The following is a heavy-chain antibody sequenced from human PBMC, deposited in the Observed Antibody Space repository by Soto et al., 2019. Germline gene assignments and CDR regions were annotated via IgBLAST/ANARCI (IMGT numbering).Heavy chain of an antibody. CDR3: AKDPVGGRGPRPPY. D-gene: IGHD2-15*01. J-gene: IGHJ4*02. CDR1: GFTFSSYA. Sequence: PGGSLRLSCAASGFTFSSYAMSWVRQAPWKGLEWVSAISGSGGSTYYADSVKGRFTISRDNSKNTLYLQMNSLRAEDTAVYYCAKDPVGGRGPRPPYWGQGTLVTVSS. V-gene: IGHV3-23*01. CDR2: ISGSGGST.